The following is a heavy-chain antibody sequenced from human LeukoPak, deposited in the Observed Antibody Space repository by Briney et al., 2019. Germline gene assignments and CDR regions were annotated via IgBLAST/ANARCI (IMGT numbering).Heavy chain of an antibody. CDR1: GYSISSGYY. CDR3: ARGQYNWFDP. V-gene: IGHV4-38-2*01. CDR2: INHSGST. J-gene: IGHJ5*02. Sequence: SETLSLTCAVSGYSISSGYYWGWIRQPPGKGLEWIGEINHSGSTNYNPSLKSRVTISVDTSKNQFSLKLSSVTAADTAVYYCARGQYNWFDPWGQGTLVTVSS.